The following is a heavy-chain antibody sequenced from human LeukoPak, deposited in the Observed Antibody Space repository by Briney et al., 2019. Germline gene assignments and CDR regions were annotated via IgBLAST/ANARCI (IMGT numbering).Heavy chain of an antibody. CDR2: IYYSGST. D-gene: IGHD6-13*01. CDR1: GGSISSYY. CDR3: ARDSRRYSSSWYGPKGNWFDP. Sequence: SETLSLTCTVSGGSISSYYWSWIRQPPGKGLEWIGYIYYSGSTNYNPSLKSRVTISVDTSKNQFSLKLTSVTAADTAVYYCARDSRRYSSSWYGPKGNWFDPWGQGTLVTVSS. J-gene: IGHJ5*02. V-gene: IGHV4-59*12.